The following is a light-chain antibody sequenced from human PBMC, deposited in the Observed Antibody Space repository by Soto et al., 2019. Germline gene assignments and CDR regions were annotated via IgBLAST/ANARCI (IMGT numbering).Light chain of an antibody. CDR2: GAS. J-gene: IGKJ5*01. V-gene: IGKV3-20*01. Sequence: IVLTQSPGTLSLSPGERATLCCRASQSVSSSYLAWYQQKPGQAPRLLIYGASSRATGIPDRFSGSGSGTDFTLTISRLEPEDFAVYYCQQYGSSPTFGQGTRLEIK. CDR1: QSVSSSY. CDR3: QQYGSSPT.